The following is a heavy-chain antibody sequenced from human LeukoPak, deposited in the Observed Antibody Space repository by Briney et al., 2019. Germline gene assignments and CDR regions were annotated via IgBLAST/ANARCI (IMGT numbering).Heavy chain of an antibody. CDR2: VKSKNDGGST. CDR1: GFTFSHTW. Sequence: GGSLRLSCAASGFTFSHTWISWVRQAPGKGLEWVGRVKSKNDGGSTDYAAPVKGRFFISRNDSRGTLSLEMNSLKIEDTAVYFCVGRPWNFDYWGQGTLVTVSS. D-gene: IGHD1-1*01. V-gene: IGHV3-15*01. CDR3: VGRPWNFDY. J-gene: IGHJ4*02.